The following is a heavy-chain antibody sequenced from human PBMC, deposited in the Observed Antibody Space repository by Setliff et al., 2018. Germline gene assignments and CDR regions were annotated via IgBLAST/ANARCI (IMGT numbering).Heavy chain of an antibody. CDR1: GYTFSDYI. CDR2: ISPYTGKT. Sequence: ASVKVSCKASGYTFSDYIINWVRQAPGQGLEWVGWISPYTGKTYFAQKLQGRVTMTTDTSTGIAYMELRSLRSDDTAIYYCAISTLSICSGGSCPNAFDVWGPGTVVTVSS. D-gene: IGHD2-15*01. J-gene: IGHJ3*01. V-gene: IGHV1-18*01. CDR3: AISTLSICSGGSCPNAFDV.